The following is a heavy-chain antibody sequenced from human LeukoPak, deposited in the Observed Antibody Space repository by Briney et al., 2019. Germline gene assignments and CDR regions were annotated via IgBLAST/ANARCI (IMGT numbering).Heavy chain of an antibody. D-gene: IGHD4-17*01. Sequence: GGSLRLSCAASGFTFSSYVMDWGRQAPGKGLEWVTAIWYDGSNKYDAESVKGRFTVSRDNSKNTVYLQMNSLRDEDTAVYYCARDPGDYVGNDAFDIWGQGTMVTVSS. CDR3: ARDPGDYVGNDAFDI. J-gene: IGHJ3*02. CDR2: IWYDGSNK. V-gene: IGHV3-33*01. CDR1: GFTFSSYV.